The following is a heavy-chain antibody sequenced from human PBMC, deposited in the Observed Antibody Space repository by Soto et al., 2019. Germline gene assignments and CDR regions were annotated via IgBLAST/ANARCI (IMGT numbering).Heavy chain of an antibody. CDR2: ISGSGGST. CDR1: GFTFSSYA. J-gene: IGHJ4*02. D-gene: IGHD6-13*01. V-gene: IGHV3-23*01. CDR3: AKKLLTIAAANKFIDY. Sequence: EVQLLESGGGLVQPGGSLRLSCAASGFTFSSYAMSWVRQAPGKGLEWVSAISGSGGSTYYADSVKGRFIISRDNSKNTLYLQMNSLRAEDTAVYYCAKKLLTIAAANKFIDYWGQGTLVTVSS.